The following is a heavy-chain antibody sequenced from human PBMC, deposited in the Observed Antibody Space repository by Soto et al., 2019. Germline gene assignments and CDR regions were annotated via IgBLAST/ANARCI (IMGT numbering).Heavy chain of an antibody. Sequence: ASVNVSFKASGYTFTRYDINWVRPAPGQWLELLGWMDPNSGSTGYSKKFQGRVTSTRDTSASTAYMELSRLRSEDTAVYYCASQGPTNGSGAPSFYYYAMDVWGKGTTVTVSS. J-gene: IGHJ6*04. CDR1: GYTFTRYD. V-gene: IGHV1-8*03. D-gene: IGHD3-10*01. CDR2: MDPNSGST. CDR3: ASQGPTNGSGAPSFYYYAMDV.